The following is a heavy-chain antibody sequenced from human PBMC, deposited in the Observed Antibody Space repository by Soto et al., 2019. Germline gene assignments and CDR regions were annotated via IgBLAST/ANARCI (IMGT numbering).Heavy chain of an antibody. CDR2: ISWNSGSI. Sequence: GGSLRLSCAASGFTFDDYAMHWVRQAPGKGLEWVSGISWNSGSIGYADSVKGRFTISRDNAKNSLYLQMNSLRAEDTALYYCAKVTTTKSSGKRSPLDYWGQGTLVTVSS. CDR1: GFTFDDYA. D-gene: IGHD6-19*01. J-gene: IGHJ4*02. CDR3: AKVTTTKSSGKRSPLDY. V-gene: IGHV3-9*01.